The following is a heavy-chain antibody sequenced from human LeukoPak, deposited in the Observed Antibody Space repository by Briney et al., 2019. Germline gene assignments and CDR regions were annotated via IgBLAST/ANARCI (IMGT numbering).Heavy chain of an antibody. CDR1: GGSISSYY. CDR3: ARGVRGGLDY. D-gene: IGHD3-16*01. J-gene: IGHJ4*02. Sequence: SETLSPTCTVSGGSISSYYWSWIRQPPGKGLEWIGYIYYSGSTNYNPSLKSRVTISVDTSKNQFSLKLSSVTAADTAVCYCARGVRGGLDYWGQGTLVTVSS. V-gene: IGHV4-59*01. CDR2: IYYSGST.